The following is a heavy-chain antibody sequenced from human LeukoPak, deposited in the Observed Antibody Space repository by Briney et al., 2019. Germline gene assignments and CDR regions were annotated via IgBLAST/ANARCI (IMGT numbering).Heavy chain of an antibody. CDR1: GGTFSSYA. Sequence: ASVKVSCKASGGTFSSYAISWVRQAPGQGLEWMGRIIPILGIANYAQKFQGRVTITADKSTSTAYMELSSLRSEDTAVYYCARGDSSGYPSGYWGQGTLVTVSS. V-gene: IGHV1-69*04. CDR3: ARGDSSGYPSGY. D-gene: IGHD3-22*01. J-gene: IGHJ4*02. CDR2: IIPILGIA.